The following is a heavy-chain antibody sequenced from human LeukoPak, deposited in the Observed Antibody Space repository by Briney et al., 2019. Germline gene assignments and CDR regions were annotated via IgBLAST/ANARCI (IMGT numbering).Heavy chain of an antibody. Sequence: GGSLRLSCAASGFTFSSYAMSWVRQAPGKGLEWLSYIGGSSSSICYADSVKGRFTISRDNAKNSLYLQMNSLRAEDTAVYYCARLRYYGMDVWGQGTTVTVSS. J-gene: IGHJ6*02. CDR1: GFTFSSYA. D-gene: IGHD3-9*01. CDR2: IGGSSSSI. V-gene: IGHV3-48*01. CDR3: ARLRYYGMDV.